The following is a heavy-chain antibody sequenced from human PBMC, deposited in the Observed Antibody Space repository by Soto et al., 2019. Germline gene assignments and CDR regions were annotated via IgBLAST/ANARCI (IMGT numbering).Heavy chain of an antibody. CDR1: GYTFTSYG. CDR3: ARDSDCSGGSCLYNWFDP. J-gene: IGHJ5*02. V-gene: IGHV1-18*01. CDR2: ISAYNGNT. Sequence: ASVKVSCKASGYTFTSYGISWVRQAPGQGLEWMGWISAYNGNTNYAQKLQGRVTMTTDTSTSTAYMELGSLRSDETAVYYCARDSDCSGGSCLYNWFDPWGQGTLVTVSS. D-gene: IGHD2-15*01.